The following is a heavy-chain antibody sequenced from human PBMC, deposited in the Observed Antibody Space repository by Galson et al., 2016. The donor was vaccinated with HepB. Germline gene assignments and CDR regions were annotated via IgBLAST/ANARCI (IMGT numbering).Heavy chain of an antibody. D-gene: IGHD4-23*01. J-gene: IGHJ4*02. Sequence: SLRLSCAASGFTFSNYATAWVRLPPGKGLEWVSTISGGGHATYYADSVEGRFTISRDNARNTVYLQMNSLRTEDTAVYYCAGYGCNAVWGQGTLVTVSS. CDR1: GFTFSNYA. CDR2: ISGGGHAT. CDR3: AGYGCNAV. V-gene: IGHV3-23*01.